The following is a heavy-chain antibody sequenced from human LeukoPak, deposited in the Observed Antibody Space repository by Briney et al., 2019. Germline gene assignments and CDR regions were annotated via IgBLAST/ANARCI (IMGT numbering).Heavy chain of an antibody. CDR2: VSYDGSNK. CDR1: GFTFSSYS. Sequence: PGGSLRLSCAASGFTFSSYSMMWVRQAPGKGLDWVAVVSYDGSNKYYADSVKGRFTISRDNSKNTLYLQMNSLRAEDTAVYYCASDQRKAARPPYYFDYWGQGTLVTVSS. CDR3: ASDQRKAARPPYYFDY. J-gene: IGHJ4*02. D-gene: IGHD6-6*01. V-gene: IGHV3-30*03.